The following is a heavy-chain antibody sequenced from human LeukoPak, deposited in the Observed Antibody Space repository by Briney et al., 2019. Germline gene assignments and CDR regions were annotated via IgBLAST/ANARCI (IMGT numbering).Heavy chain of an antibody. Sequence: SVKVSCKASGGTFSSYAISWVRQAPGQGLEWMGGIIPIFGTANYAQKFQGRVTITADESTSTAYMELSSLRSEDTAVYFCARVSQDSRGYKHVFDYWGQGTLVTVSS. J-gene: IGHJ4*02. CDR2: IIPIFGTA. D-gene: IGHD3-22*01. CDR3: ARVSQDSRGYKHVFDY. V-gene: IGHV1-69*13. CDR1: GGTFSSYA.